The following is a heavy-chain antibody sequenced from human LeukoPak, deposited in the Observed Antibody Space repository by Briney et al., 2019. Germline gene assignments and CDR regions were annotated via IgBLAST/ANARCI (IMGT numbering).Heavy chain of an antibody. D-gene: IGHD6-13*01. J-gene: IGHJ4*02. CDR1: GGTFSSYA. Sequence: ASVKVSCKASGGTFSSYAISWVRQAPGQGLEWMGGIIPIFGTANYAQKFQGRVTITADESTSTAYMELSSLRSEDTAVYYCARGSVSSWYKYYFDYWGQGTLVTVSS. V-gene: IGHV1-69*13. CDR3: ARGSVSSWYKYYFDY. CDR2: IIPIFGTA.